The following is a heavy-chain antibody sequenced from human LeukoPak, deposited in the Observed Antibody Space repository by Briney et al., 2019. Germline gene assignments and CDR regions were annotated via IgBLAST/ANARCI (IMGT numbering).Heavy chain of an antibody. Sequence: ASVKVSFKASGYTFTGYYMHWVRQAPGQGLEWMAWINPNSGGTYYAQNFHDRITMTRDTSISTAYMELSRLRSDDTAIYYCARANALYCSSTSCLFDYWGQGTLVTVSS. J-gene: IGHJ4*02. D-gene: IGHD2-2*01. CDR1: GYTFTGYY. CDR2: INPNSGGT. CDR3: ARANALYCSSTSCLFDY. V-gene: IGHV1-2*02.